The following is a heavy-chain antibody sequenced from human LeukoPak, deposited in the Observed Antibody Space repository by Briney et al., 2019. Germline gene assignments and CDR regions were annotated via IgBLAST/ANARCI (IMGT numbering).Heavy chain of an antibody. Sequence: ASVKVSCKASGYTFTGYNMHWVRQAPGQGLECMGWINPNSGDTNFAQKFQGRVTMTRDTSISTAYMDLSRLRSDDTAVYYCARAGQSSGWYFDYWGQGTLVTVSS. J-gene: IGHJ4*02. CDR1: GYTFTGYN. V-gene: IGHV1-2*02. CDR3: ARAGQSSGWYFDY. CDR2: INPNSGDT. D-gene: IGHD6-19*01.